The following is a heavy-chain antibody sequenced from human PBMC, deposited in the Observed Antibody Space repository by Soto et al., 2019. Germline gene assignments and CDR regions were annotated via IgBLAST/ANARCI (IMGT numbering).Heavy chain of an antibody. CDR1: GYTFTGYY. D-gene: IGHD6-6*01. CDR3: ERKDSSSHKASYYYYGMDV. CDR2: INPNSGGT. V-gene: IGHV1-2*02. J-gene: IGHJ6*02. Sequence: ASVKVSCKASGYTFTGYYMHWVRQAPGQGLEWMGWINPNSGGTNYAQKFQGRVTMTRDTSISTAYMELSRLRSDDTAVYYGERKDSSSHKASYYYYGMDVWGQGTTVTVSS.